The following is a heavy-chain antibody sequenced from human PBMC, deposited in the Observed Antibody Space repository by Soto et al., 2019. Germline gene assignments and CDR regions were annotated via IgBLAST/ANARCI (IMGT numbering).Heavy chain of an antibody. J-gene: IGHJ3*02. CDR1: GGTFSSYA. CDR2: IIPIFGTA. D-gene: IGHD1-26*01. Sequence: ASVKVSCKASGGTFSSYAISWVRQAPGQGLEWMGGIIPIFGTANYAQKFQGRVTITADESTSTAYMELSSLRSEDTAVYYCARSWELSGAFDIWGQGTMVTVSS. V-gene: IGHV1-69*13. CDR3: ARSWELSGAFDI.